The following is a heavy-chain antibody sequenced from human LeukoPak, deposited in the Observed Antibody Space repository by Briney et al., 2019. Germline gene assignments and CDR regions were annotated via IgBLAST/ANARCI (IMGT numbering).Heavy chain of an antibody. CDR3: AKDRHTAAGGYYFDY. CDR2: ISGSGGRT. V-gene: IGHV3-23*01. J-gene: IGHJ4*02. D-gene: IGHD6-13*01. Sequence: GGSLRLSCAASGFTFSSYAMSWVRQAPGKGVEWVSAISGSGGRTYYADSVKGRFTISRDNSKNTLYLQMNSLRAEDTAVYYCAKDRHTAAGGYYFDYWGQGTLVTVSS. CDR1: GFTFSSYA.